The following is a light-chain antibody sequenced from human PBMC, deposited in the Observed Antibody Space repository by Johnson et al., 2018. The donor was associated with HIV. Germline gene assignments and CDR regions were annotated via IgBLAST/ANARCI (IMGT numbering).Light chain of an antibody. J-gene: IGLJ1*01. CDR1: SSNIGNNY. V-gene: IGLV1-51*02. CDR3: GTWDSSLSAGGYV. Sequence: QSVLTQSPSVSAAPGQKVTISCSGSSSNIGNNYVSWYQQLPGTAPKLLIYENNKRPSGIPDRFSGSKSGTSATLGITGLQTRDEADYYCGTWDSSLSAGGYVFGTGTKVTVL. CDR2: ENN.